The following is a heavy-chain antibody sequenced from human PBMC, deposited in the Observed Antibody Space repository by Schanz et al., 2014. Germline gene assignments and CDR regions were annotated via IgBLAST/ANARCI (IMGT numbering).Heavy chain of an antibody. CDR3: ARDRRNADLDY. Sequence: VQLLESGGGLVQPGGSLRLSCAASGFMFSSYGMHWVRQAPGKGLEWVGVISYDGSKKSYADSVKGRFTISRDNAKNSLYLEMNSLRAEDTALYYCARDRRNADLDYWGQGTLVTVSS. J-gene: IGHJ4*02. D-gene: IGHD1-1*01. V-gene: IGHV3-33*08. CDR1: GFMFSSYG. CDR2: ISYDGSKK.